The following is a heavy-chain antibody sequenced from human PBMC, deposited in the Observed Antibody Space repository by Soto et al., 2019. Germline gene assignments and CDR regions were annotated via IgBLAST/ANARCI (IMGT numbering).Heavy chain of an antibody. CDR3: AKNEVVVAATRVPHFDY. D-gene: IGHD2-15*01. CDR2: ISGSGGST. Sequence: PGGSLRLSCAASGFTFISYAMSWVRQAPGKGLEWVSAISGSGGSTYYADSVKGRFTISRDNSKNTLYLQMNSLRAEDTAVYYCAKNEVVVAATRVPHFDYWGQGTLVTVSS. V-gene: IGHV3-23*01. J-gene: IGHJ4*02. CDR1: GFTFISYA.